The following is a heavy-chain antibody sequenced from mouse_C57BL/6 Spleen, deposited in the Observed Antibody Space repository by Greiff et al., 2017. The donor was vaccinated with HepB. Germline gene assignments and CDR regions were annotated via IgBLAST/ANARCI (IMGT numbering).Heavy chain of an antibody. CDR1: GFTFSSYA. CDR3: ARKGAHYFDY. J-gene: IGHJ2*01. CDR2: ISDGGSYT. Sequence: EVKLVESGGGLVKPGGSLKLSCAASGFTFSSYAMSWVRQTPEKRLEWVATISDGGSYTYYPDNVKGRFTISRDNAKNNLYLQMSHLKSEDTAMYYCARKGAHYFDYWGQGTTLTVSS. V-gene: IGHV5-4*03.